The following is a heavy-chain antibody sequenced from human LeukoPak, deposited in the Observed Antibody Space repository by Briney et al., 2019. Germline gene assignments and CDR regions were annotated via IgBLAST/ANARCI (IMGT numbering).Heavy chain of an antibody. J-gene: IGHJ4*02. CDR2: ISYDGSNK. D-gene: IGHD5-24*01. V-gene: IGHV3-30*18. CDR1: GFTFSSYG. CDR3: AKEDGRGPYFDY. Sequence: GRSLRLSCAASGFTFSSYGMHWVRQAPGKGLEWVAVISYDGSNKYYADSVKGRFTISRDNSKNTLYLQMNSLRAEDTAVYYCAKEDGRGPYFDYWGQGTLVTVSS.